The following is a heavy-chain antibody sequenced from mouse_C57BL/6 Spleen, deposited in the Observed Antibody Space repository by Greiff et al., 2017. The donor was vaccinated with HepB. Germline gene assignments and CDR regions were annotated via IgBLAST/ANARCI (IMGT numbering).Heavy chain of an antibody. J-gene: IGHJ4*01. CDR3: TREGEYYYAMDY. Sequence: EVMLVESGEGLVKPGGSLKLSCAASGFTFSSYAMSWVRQTPEKRLEWVAYISSGGDYIYYADTVKGRFTISRDNARNTLYLQMSSLKSEDTAMYYCTREGEYYYAMDYWGQGTSVTVSS. V-gene: IGHV5-9-1*02. CDR1: GFTFSSYA. CDR2: ISSGGDYI.